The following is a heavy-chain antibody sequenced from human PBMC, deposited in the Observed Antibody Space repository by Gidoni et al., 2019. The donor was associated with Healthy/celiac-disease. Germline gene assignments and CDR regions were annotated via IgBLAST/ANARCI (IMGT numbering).Heavy chain of an antibody. D-gene: IGHD3-3*01. CDR3: ARAREWRAYFDY. CDR1: GFTVGSNY. V-gene: IGHV3-66*01. J-gene: IGHJ4*02. CDR2: IYSGGST. Sequence: EVQLVESGGGLVQPGGSLRLSCAASGFTVGSNYMSWVRQGPGKGLEWVSVIYSGGSTDYADSVKGRFNSDRDNSKNTLYLQMNSLRAEDSAVYYCARAREWRAYFDYWGQGTLVTVSS.